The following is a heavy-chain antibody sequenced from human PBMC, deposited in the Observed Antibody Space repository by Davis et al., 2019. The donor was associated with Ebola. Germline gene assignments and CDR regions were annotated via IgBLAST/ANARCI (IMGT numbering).Heavy chain of an antibody. J-gene: IGHJ4*02. CDR1: GFTFSNAW. CDR3: ARDRYADIVVVVAATDFDY. V-gene: IGHV3-15*01. Sequence: GESLKISCAASGFTFSNAWMSWVRQAPGKGLEWVGRIKSKTDGGTTDYAAPVKGRFTISRDDSKNTLYLQMNSLKTEDTAVYYCARDRYADIVVVVAATDFDYWGQGTLVTVSS. CDR2: IKSKTDGGTT. D-gene: IGHD2-15*01.